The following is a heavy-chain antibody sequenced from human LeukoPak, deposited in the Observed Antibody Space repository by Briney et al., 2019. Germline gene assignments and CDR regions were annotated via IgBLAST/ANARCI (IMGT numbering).Heavy chain of an antibody. CDR3: AKGRYQLLFQND. J-gene: IGHJ4*02. CDR2: IGPGGGST. Sequence: GGSLRFSCAASGVTFSSYAMTWVRQAPGKGLEWVSTIGPGGGSTFYADSVKGRFTISRDNSKNTLYLQMNSLRAEDTAVYYCAKGRYQLLFQNDWGQGTLVTVSS. D-gene: IGHD2-2*01. CDR1: GVTFSSYA. V-gene: IGHV3-23*01.